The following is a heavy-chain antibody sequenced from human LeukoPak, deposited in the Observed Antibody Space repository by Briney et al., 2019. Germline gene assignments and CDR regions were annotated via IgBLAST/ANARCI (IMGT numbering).Heavy chain of an antibody. CDR3: ARDRGYCSGGSCYWPHY. CDR1: GYTFTSYG. CDR2: INPSGGST. D-gene: IGHD2-15*01. Sequence: EASVKVSCKASGYTFTSYGISWVRQAPGQGLEWMGIINPSGGSTSYAQKFQGRVTMTRDTSTSTVYMELSSLRSEDTAVYYCARDRGYCSGGSCYWPHYWGQGTLVTVSS. V-gene: IGHV1-46*01. J-gene: IGHJ4*02.